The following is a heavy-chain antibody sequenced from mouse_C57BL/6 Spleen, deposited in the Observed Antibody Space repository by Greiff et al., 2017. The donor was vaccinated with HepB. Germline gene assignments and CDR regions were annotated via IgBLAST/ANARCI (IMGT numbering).Heavy chain of an antibody. CDR3: ARRYGNSYFDY. V-gene: IGHV14-2*01. CDR1: GVNIKDYY. CDR2: IDPEDGET. Sequence: VQLKESGAELVKPGASVKLSCTASGVNIKDYYMHWVKQRTEQGLEWIGRIDPEDGETKYAPKFQGKAAITADTSSNTAYLQLSSLTSEDTAVYYCARRYGNSYFDYWGQGTTLTVSS. D-gene: IGHD2-1*01. J-gene: IGHJ2*01.